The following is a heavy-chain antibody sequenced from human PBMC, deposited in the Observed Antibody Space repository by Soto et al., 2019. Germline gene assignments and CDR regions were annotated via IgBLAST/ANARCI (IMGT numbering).Heavy chain of an antibody. D-gene: IGHD2-15*01. J-gene: IGHJ5*02. CDR1: GYTFASYD. CDR3: ARGFRVAATRWWFDP. CDR2: ISTYNGNT. Sequence: QVQLVQSGAEVKKPGASVKVSCKASGYTFASYDISWVRQAPGQGLEWMGWISTYNGNTNYAQKLQGRVTMTTDTSTSTAYMELRSLRSDDTAVYYCARGFRVAATRWWFDPWGQGTLVTVSS. V-gene: IGHV1-18*01.